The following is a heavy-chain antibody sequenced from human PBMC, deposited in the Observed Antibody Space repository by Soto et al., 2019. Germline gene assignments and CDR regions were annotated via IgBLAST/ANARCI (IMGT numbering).Heavy chain of an antibody. D-gene: IGHD6-13*01. CDR3: ARNLAAGDY. V-gene: IGHV1-46*01. J-gene: IGHJ4*02. CDR2: LNPNGGST. CDR1: GYTFTNSY. Sequence: QVQLVQSGAEVKKPGASVKVSCKASGYTFTNSYIHWVRQAPGQGLEWMALLNPNGGSTNYAQNFQGRVTVTRETSTSTVYMELTSLTSEDTAVYYCARNLAAGDYWGQGTLVTVSS.